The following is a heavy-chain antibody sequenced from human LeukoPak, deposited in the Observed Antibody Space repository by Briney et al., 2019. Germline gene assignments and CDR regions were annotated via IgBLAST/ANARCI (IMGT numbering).Heavy chain of an antibody. CDR1: GFTLRNYW. D-gene: IGHD5-24*01. CDR3: ARGNYPSSLDS. Sequence: GGSLRLSCAASGFTLRNYWMHWVRQAPGKGLVWVSHISGDGSNTGYADSVRGRFTISRDNAKNTLYLQINSLRAEDTAVYYCARGNYPSSLDSWGQGTLLTVSS. J-gene: IGHJ4*02. CDR2: ISGDGSNT. V-gene: IGHV3-74*01.